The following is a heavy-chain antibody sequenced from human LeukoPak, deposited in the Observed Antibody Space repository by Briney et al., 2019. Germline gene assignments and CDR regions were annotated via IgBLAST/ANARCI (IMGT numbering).Heavy chain of an antibody. CDR2: ISISSGYI. Sequence: GGSLRLSCVASGFTFSSYSMNWVRQAPGKGLEWVSSISISSGYIYYADSVKGRFTISRDNAKNSLYLYMNSLREPDTGVYSCSRPGFCSSTSCYMASGSFDSCGEG. CDR3: SRPGFCSSTSCYMASGSFDS. CDR1: GFTFSSYS. J-gene: IGHJ4*02. V-gene: IGHV3-21*03. D-gene: IGHD2-2*02.